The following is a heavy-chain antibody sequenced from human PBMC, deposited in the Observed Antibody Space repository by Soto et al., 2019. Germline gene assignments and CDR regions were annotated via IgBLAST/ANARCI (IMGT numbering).Heavy chain of an antibody. J-gene: IGHJ4*02. V-gene: IGHV3-74*01. CDR3: ARMETYSSFPFDY. CDR1: GFTFSSYW. D-gene: IGHD6-6*01. CDR2: IDSDGSST. Sequence: GGSLRLSCAASGFTFSSYWMHWVRQAPGKGLVWVSRIDSDGSSTSYADSVKGRFTISRDNAKNTLYLQMNSLRAEDTAVYYCARMETYSSFPFDYWGQGTLVTVSS.